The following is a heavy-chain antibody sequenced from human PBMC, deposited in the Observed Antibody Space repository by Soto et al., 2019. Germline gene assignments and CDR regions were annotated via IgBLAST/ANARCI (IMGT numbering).Heavy chain of an antibody. Sequence: EVQLVESGGGLVQPGRSLRLSCAASGFTFDDYAMHWVRQAPGKGLEWVSGISWNSGSIGYADSVKGRFTISRDNAKNSLSLQMNSLRAEDTDLYYCAKDSSSSVCGQGTLVTVSS. D-gene: IGHD6-13*01. CDR3: AKDSSSSV. CDR2: ISWNSGSI. V-gene: IGHV3-9*01. J-gene: IGHJ4*02. CDR1: GFTFDDYA.